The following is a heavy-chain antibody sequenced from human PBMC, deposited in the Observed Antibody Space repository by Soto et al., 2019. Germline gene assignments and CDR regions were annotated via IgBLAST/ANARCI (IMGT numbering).Heavy chain of an antibody. CDR3: AKVGRDYFGSGSYYSALDY. D-gene: IGHD3-10*01. J-gene: IGHJ4*02. CDR2: ISGSGGST. V-gene: IGHV3-23*01. Sequence: GGSLRLSCAASGFTFNNYGMSWVRQAPGKGLEGVSDISGSGGSTYYADSVKGRFTISRDNSKNTLYLQMNSLRAEDTAVYYCAKVGRDYFGSGSYYSALDYWGQGALVTVSS. CDR1: GFTFNNYG.